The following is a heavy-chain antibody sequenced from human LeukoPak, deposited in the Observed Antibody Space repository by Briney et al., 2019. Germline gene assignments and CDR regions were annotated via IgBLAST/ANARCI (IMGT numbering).Heavy chain of an antibody. Sequence: SETLSLTCAVYGGSFSGYYWSWIRQPPGKGLEWIGEINHSGSTNYNPSLKSRVTISVDTSKHQFSLKLSSVTAPDTAVYYCARGRGTVTRFYFDYWGQGTLVTVSS. J-gene: IGHJ4*02. CDR2: INHSGST. V-gene: IGHV4-34*01. CDR3: ARGRGTVTRFYFDY. CDR1: GGSFSGYY. D-gene: IGHD4-17*01.